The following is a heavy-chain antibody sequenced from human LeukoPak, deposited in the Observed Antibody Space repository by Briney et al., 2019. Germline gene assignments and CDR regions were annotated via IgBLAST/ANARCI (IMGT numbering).Heavy chain of an antibody. J-gene: IGHJ2*01. CDR2: ISFDGSDK. CDR1: GFTFSSYA. V-gene: IGHV3-30-3*01. D-gene: IGHD3-10*01. Sequence: GGSLRLSCAASGFTFSSYAMHWVRQAPGKGLEWVAVISFDGSDKFYADSVKGRFTISRDNSKNTLYLQMNSLRAEDTAVYYCAKDYNTNSDWYFDLWGRGTLVTVSS. CDR3: AKDYNTNSDWYFDL.